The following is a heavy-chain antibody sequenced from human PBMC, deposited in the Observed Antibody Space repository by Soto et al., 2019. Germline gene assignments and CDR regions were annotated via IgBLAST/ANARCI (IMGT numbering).Heavy chain of an antibody. CDR1: GGSISSYY. J-gene: IGHJ6*02. V-gene: IGHV4-59*01. D-gene: IGHD6-13*01. CDR2: IYYSGST. CDR3: ARDVGSSWPTSYYYYGMDV. Sequence: PSETLSLTCTVSGGSISSYYWSWIRQPPGKGLEWIGYIYYSGSTNYNPSLKSRVTISVDTSKNQFSLKLSSVTAADTAVYYCARDVGSSWPTSYYYYGMDVWGQGTTVTVSS.